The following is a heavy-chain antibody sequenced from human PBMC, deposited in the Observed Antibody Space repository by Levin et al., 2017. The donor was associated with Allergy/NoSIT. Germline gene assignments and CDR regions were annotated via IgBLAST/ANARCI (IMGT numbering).Heavy chain of an antibody. CDR1: GYTFTGYY. V-gene: IGHV1-2*02. CDR3: ARDGGWYYYDSSGYFD. CDR2: INPNSGGT. J-gene: IGHJ4*02. D-gene: IGHD3-22*01. Sequence: ASVKVSCKASGYTFTGYYMHWVRQAPGQGLEWMGWINPNSGGTNYAQKFQGRVTMTRDTSISTAYMELNRLRSDDTAVYYCARDGGWYYYDSSGYFDWGQGTLVTVSS.